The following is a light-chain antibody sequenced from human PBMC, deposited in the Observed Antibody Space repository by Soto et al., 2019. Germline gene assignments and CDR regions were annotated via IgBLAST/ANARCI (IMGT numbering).Light chain of an antibody. CDR2: AAS. J-gene: IGKJ1*01. V-gene: IGKV1-39*01. Sequence: DIQMTQSPSSVSASVGYRVTITCRASQSILKYLNWYQQKPGKAPNLLISAASNLQSGVPSRFSGSGSGTDFTLTMSRLQPEDFATYCCQHSYTTPPWTFGQGTKVEIK. CDR1: QSILKY. CDR3: QHSYTTPPWT.